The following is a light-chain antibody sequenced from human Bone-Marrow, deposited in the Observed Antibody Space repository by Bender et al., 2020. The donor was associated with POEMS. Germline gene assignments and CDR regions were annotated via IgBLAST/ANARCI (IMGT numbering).Light chain of an antibody. J-gene: IGLJ2*01. Sequence: SYVLSQPPSVSVAPGQTARITCGGNNIGSTSVHWYQQKPGQAPVVVLYDDTYRPSGIPQRFSGSSSGNTATLTISRVEAGDEADYYCQVWDSSTAIFGGGTKLTVL. CDR3: QVWDSSTAI. V-gene: IGLV3-21*02. CDR2: DDT. CDR1: NIGSTS.